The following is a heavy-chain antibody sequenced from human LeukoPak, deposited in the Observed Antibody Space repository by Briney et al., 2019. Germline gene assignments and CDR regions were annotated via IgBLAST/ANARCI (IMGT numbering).Heavy chain of an antibody. V-gene: IGHV3-53*01. Sequence: GGSLRLSCAASGFTVSSNYMSWVRQAPGKGLEWVSVIYSGGSTYYADSVKGRFTISRDNSKNTLYLQMNSLRAEDTAVYYCARKGRGIAGRPEYYFDYWGQGTLVTVSS. CDR3: ARKGRGIAGRPEYYFDY. CDR2: IYSGGST. D-gene: IGHD6-6*01. CDR1: GFTVSSNY. J-gene: IGHJ4*02.